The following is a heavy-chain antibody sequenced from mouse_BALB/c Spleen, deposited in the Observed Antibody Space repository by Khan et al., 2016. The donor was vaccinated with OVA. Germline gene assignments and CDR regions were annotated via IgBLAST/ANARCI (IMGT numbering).Heavy chain of an antibody. V-gene: IGHV1-4*01. CDR1: GYIFTSYM. J-gene: IGHJ3*01. D-gene: IGHD1-1*01. CDR2: INPSSDYN. Sequence: QVQLQQSGAELARPGASVKMSCKASGYIFTSYMIHWVKQRPGQGLEWIGDINPSSDYNNYNQKFKEKAALTADKSSSTAYMQRSGLTSEDSAVYDCAREVYSSLGDWGQGNLVTVSA. CDR3: AREVYSSLGD.